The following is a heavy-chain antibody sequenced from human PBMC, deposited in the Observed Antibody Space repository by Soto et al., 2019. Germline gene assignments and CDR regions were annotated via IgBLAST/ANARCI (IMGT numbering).Heavy chain of an antibody. CDR1: GFSFSTYD. CDR2: ISTTSFTI. CDR3: ARDRCFDGSCYSASDS. J-gene: IGHJ5*01. Sequence: GGSLRLSCAASGFSFSTYDMDWVRQAPGKAPEWIAHISTTSFTIYYADSVKGRFTISRDNARNSLYLEMKSLRDEDTAVYYCARDRCFDGSCYSASDSWGQGILVTVPQ. V-gene: IGHV3-48*02. D-gene: IGHD2-15*01.